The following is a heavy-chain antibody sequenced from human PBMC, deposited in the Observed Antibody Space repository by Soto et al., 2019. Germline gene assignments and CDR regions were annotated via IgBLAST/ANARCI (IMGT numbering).Heavy chain of an antibody. D-gene: IGHD3-3*01. J-gene: IGHJ6*02. V-gene: IGHV3-35*01. CDR2: VSWNGSRT. CDR1: GFTFSNSD. Sequence: GGSLRLSCAASGFTFSNSDMNWVHQAPGKGLEWVSGVSWNGSRTHYADSVKGRFIISRDKSRNTLYLQTNGLRAEDTAVYYCVRNSVLRFLEWLFGVRNWYYYYGMDVWGQGTTVTVSS. CDR3: VRNSVLRFLEWLFGVRNWYYYYGMDV.